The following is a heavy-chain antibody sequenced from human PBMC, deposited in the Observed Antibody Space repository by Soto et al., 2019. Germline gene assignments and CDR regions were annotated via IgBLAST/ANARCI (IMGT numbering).Heavy chain of an antibody. CDR1: GFTFSSDA. D-gene: IGHD2-2*01. V-gene: IGHV3-23*01. J-gene: IGHJ6*02. CDR3: AKAGYCSSTSCRYYYYGMDV. CDR2: ISGSGGST. Sequence: PGGSLRLCCAASGFTFSSDAMSWVRQAPGKGLEWVSAISGSGGSTYYADSVKGRFTISRDNSKNTLYLQMNSLRAEDTAVYYCAKAGYCSSTSCRYYYYGMDVWGQGTTVTVSS.